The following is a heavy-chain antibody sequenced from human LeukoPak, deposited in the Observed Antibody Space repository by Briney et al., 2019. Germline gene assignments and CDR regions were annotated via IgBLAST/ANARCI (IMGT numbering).Heavy chain of an antibody. J-gene: IGHJ4*02. CDR3: ARDLTSGSYLLHYFDY. D-gene: IGHD1-26*01. CDR2: ISYDGSNK. CDR1: GFTFCSYS. Sequence: GGSLRLSCAASGFTFCSYSMNWVRQAPGKGLEWVAVISYDGSNKYYADSVKGRFTISRDNSKNTLYLQMNSLRAEDTAVYYCARDLTSGSYLLHYFDYWGQGTLVTVSS. V-gene: IGHV3-30*03.